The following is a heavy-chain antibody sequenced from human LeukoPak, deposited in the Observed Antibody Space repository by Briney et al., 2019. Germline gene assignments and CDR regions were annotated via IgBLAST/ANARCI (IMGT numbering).Heavy chain of an antibody. V-gene: IGHV3-64*01. J-gene: IGHJ4*02. Sequence: GGSLRLSCAASGFTFSSYAMHWVRQAPGKGLEYVSAISSNGGSTYYANSVKGRFTISRDNSKNTLYLQMGSLRAEDMAVYYCARTLLPRTIGGIDYWGQGTLVTVSS. CDR2: ISSNGGST. D-gene: IGHD3-9*01. CDR3: ARTLLPRTIGGIDY. CDR1: GFTFSSYA.